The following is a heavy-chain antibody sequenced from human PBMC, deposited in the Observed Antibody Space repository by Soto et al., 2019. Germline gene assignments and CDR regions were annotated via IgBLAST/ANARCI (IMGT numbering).Heavy chain of an antibody. CDR1: GGSISSSSYY. CDR2: IYHSGST. D-gene: IGHD2-2*01. V-gene: IGHV4-39*07. CDR3: AVGYCSSSSCSREYFQH. Sequence: SETLSLTCTVSGGSISSSSYYWGWIRQPPGKGLEWIGSIYHSGSTYYNPSLESRVTISVDTSKNQFSLKLSSVTAADTAIYYCAVGYCSSSSCSREYFQHWGQGTLVTVSS. J-gene: IGHJ1*01.